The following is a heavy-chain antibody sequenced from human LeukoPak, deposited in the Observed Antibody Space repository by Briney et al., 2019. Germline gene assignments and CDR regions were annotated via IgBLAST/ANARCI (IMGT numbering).Heavy chain of an antibody. Sequence: SETLSLTCTVSGGSISSSSYYWGWIRQPPGKGLEWIGSIYYSGTTYYNPSLKSRVTISVDTSKNQFSLRLSSVTAAGTAVYYCARLYCSAGSCYLDYWGQGTLVTVSS. CDR3: ARLYCSAGSCYLDY. V-gene: IGHV4-39*01. CDR2: IYYSGTT. J-gene: IGHJ4*02. CDR1: GGSISSSSYY. D-gene: IGHD2-15*01.